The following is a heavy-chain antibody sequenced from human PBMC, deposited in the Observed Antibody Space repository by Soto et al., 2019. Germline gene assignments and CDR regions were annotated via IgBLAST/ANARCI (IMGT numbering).Heavy chain of an antibody. J-gene: IGHJ6*02. D-gene: IGHD4-4*01. V-gene: IGHV3-33*01. CDR3: ARAEEAYSDYHGMDV. CDR2: SWSDGSDE. CDR1: GFTFRRYA. Sequence: QVHLVESGGGVVQPGRSLRVSCAASGFTFRRYAMHWVRQAPGKGLEWVAVSWSDGSDEYFADSVKGRFTISRDNSKNTLHLQMNSLRVADTAVYYCARAEEAYSDYHGMDVWGQGSTVTVSS.